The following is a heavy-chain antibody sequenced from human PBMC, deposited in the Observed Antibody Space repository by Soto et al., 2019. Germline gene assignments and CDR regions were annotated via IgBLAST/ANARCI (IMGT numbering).Heavy chain of an antibody. D-gene: IGHD2-21*01. J-gene: IGHJ6*02. Sequence: SETLSLTCAVSGGSISSGNWWSWVRQPPGKGLEWIGEIYHSGSTNYNPSLKSRVTISVDKSKTQFSLRLSSVTAADTAVYYCAASCVGCGGFNYYGMDVWGQGTTVT. CDR1: GGSISSGNW. CDR3: AASCVGCGGFNYYGMDV. V-gene: IGHV4-4*02. CDR2: IYHSGST.